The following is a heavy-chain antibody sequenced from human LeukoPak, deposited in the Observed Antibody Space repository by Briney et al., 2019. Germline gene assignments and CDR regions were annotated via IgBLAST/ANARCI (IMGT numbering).Heavy chain of an antibody. J-gene: IGHJ4*02. D-gene: IGHD3-3*01. V-gene: IGHV1-18*01. CDR1: GYTFTSYG. Sequence: ASVKVSCKASGYTFTSYGISWVRQAPGQGLEWMGWISGYNGNTNYAQKFQGRVTMTTDTSTSTAYMELRSLRSDDTAVYYCARGFPHYDFWSGYYTSPYYFDYWGQGTLVTVSS. CDR3: ARGFPHYDFWSGYYTSPYYFDY. CDR2: ISGYNGNT.